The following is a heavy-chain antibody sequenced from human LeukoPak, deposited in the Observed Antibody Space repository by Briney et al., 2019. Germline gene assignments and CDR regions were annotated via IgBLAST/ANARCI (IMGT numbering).Heavy chain of an antibody. CDR2: IYFSGST. Sequence: SETLSLTCAVSGGSISSYYWSWIRKPPGKGLEWIGYIYFSGSTSYNPSLKSRVAISVDTSKNQSSLKLTSVTAADTAVYYCARDSGYGNAFDIWGQGTMVTVSS. D-gene: IGHD3-10*01. CDR1: GGSISSYY. J-gene: IGHJ3*02. CDR3: ARDSGYGNAFDI. V-gene: IGHV4-59*01.